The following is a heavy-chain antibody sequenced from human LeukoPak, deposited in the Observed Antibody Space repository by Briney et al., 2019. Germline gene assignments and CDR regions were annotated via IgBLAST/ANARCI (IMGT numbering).Heavy chain of an antibody. D-gene: IGHD2-2*01. V-gene: IGHV4-38-2*02. CDR2: IYHSGST. J-gene: IGHJ5*02. CDR3: ARIVVVPAADNWFDP. Sequence: SETLSLTCTVSGYSISSGYYWGWIRQPPGKGLEWIGSIYHSGSTYYNPSLKSRVTISVDTSKNQFSLKLSSVTAADTAVYYWARIVVVPAADNWFDPWGQGTLVTVSS. CDR1: GYSISSGYY.